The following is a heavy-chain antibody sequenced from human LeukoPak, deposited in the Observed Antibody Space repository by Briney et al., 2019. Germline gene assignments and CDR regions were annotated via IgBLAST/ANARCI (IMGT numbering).Heavy chain of an antibody. J-gene: IGHJ5*02. Sequence: GGPLRLSCAASGCTFSNSCMSWVRQAPGKGLEWVSVVYSDGGAKYADSVKDRFNVSRDNSKNMLYLEMSSLRVEDTAVYYCARDRGFGGPQGDNWFDPWGQGTLVTVSS. CDR2: VYSDGGA. D-gene: IGHD3-16*01. CDR3: ARDRGFGGPQGDNWFDP. V-gene: IGHV3-53*01. CDR1: GCTFSNSC.